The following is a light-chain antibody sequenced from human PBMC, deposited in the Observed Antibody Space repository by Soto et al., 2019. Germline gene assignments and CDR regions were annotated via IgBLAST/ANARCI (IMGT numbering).Light chain of an antibody. CDR1: NIGSKS. CDR2: ADS. J-gene: IGLJ2*01. V-gene: IGLV3-21*02. CDR3: HVWDISAEQVV. Sequence: SYELTQPPSVSVAPGQTATVTCGADNIGSKSVHWYQKKAGQAPLLVVFADSDRPPGIPARFSAFNSGNTATLTISMVEDGDEADYYCHVWDISAEQVVFGGETKLTVL.